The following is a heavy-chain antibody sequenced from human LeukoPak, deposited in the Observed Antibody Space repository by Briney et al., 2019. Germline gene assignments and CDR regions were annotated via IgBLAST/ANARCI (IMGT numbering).Heavy chain of an antibody. CDR1: GYSFTSYW. Sequence: GESLKISCKGSGYSFTSYWIGWVRQMPGKGLEWMGIIYPGDPDTRYSPSFQGQVTISADKSISTAYLQWCSLKASDTAMYYCARVDDYGNYGPYYFDYWGQGTLVTVPS. CDR2: IYPGDPDT. V-gene: IGHV5-51*01. CDR3: ARVDDYGNYGPYYFDY. D-gene: IGHD4-11*01. J-gene: IGHJ4*02.